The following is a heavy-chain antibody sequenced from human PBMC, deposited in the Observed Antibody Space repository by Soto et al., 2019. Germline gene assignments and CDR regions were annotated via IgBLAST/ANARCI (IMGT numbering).Heavy chain of an antibody. J-gene: IGHJ6*02. V-gene: IGHV3-74*01. Sequence: RLSCAASGFTFSSYWMHWVRQAPGKGLVWVSRINSDGSSATYADSVKGRFTVSRDNAKNTLYLQMTSLRAEDTAVYYCARDLPTNGDGMDVWGQGTTVTVSS. CDR1: GFTFSSYW. CDR2: INSDGSSA. CDR3: ARDLPTNGDGMDV. D-gene: IGHD2-8*01.